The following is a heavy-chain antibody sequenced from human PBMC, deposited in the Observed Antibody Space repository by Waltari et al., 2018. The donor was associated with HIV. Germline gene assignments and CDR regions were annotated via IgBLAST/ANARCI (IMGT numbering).Heavy chain of an antibody. D-gene: IGHD2-15*01. CDR1: GYTLTDLS. CDR2: FDPEDGET. J-gene: IGHJ4*02. CDR3: ATRYCSGGSCYHFDY. V-gene: IGHV1-24*01. Sequence: QVQLVQSGAEVKPTGASVEVASKVSGYTLTDLSMPWERQAPGKGLEWMGGFDPEDGETIYAQKFQGRVTMTEDTSTDTAYMELSSLRSEDTAVYYCATRYCSGGSCYHFDYWGQGTLVTVSS.